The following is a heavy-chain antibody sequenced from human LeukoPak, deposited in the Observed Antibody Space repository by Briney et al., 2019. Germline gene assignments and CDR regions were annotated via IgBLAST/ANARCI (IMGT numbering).Heavy chain of an antibody. CDR1: GYTFTSYG. V-gene: IGHV1-18*01. J-gene: IGHJ4*02. CDR2: ISAYNGNT. Sequence: ASVKVSCKASGYTFTSYGISWVRQAPGQGLEWMGWISAYNGNTNYAQKLQGRVTMTTDTSTSTAYMELRSLRSDDTAVYYCARDRPRITMVRGRSDYWGQGTLVTVSS. D-gene: IGHD3-10*01. CDR3: ARDRPRITMVRGRSDY.